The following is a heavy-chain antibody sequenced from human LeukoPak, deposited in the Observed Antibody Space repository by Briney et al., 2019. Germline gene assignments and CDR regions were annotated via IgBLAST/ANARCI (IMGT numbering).Heavy chain of an antibody. CDR3: ARGRGAFYYGSGRPFDY. J-gene: IGHJ4*02. CDR1: GGSFSGYY. CDR2: INHSGST. Sequence: PSETLSLTCAVYGGSFSGYYLSWIRQPPGKGLEWIGEINHSGSTNYNPSLKSRVTISVDTSKNQFSLKLSSVTAADTAVYYCARGRGAFYYGSGRPFDYWGQGTLVTVSS. D-gene: IGHD3-10*01. V-gene: IGHV4-34*01.